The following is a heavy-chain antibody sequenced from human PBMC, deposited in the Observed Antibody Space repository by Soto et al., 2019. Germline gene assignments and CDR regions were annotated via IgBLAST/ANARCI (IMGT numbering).Heavy chain of an antibody. V-gene: IGHV3-53*01. Sequence: GGSLRLSCAASGFTVSSNYMSWVRQAPGKGLEWVSVIYSGGSTYYADSVKGRFTISRDNSKNTLYLQMNSLRAEDTAVYYCAKDPLQLVSGLFDPWGQGTLVTVSS. CDR3: AKDPLQLVSGLFDP. CDR2: IYSGGST. J-gene: IGHJ5*02. D-gene: IGHD3-10*01. CDR1: GFTVSSNY.